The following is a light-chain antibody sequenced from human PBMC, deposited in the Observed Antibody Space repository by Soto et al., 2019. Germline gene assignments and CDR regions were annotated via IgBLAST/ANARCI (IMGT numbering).Light chain of an antibody. Sequence: EIVMTQSPATLSVSPGERATLSCRASQSVSSNLAWYQQKPGQAPRLLIYGASTRATGIPARFSGSGSGADFTLTITSLVPEDFAVYYCHQYGRAPRTFGQGTKVDIK. CDR1: QSVSSN. V-gene: IGKV3-15*01. CDR2: GAS. J-gene: IGKJ1*01. CDR3: HQYGRAPRT.